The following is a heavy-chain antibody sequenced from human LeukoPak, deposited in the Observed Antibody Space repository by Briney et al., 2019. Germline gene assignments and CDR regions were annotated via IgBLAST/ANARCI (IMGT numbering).Heavy chain of an antibody. Sequence: SETLSLTCAVYGGSFSGYYWSWIRQPPGKGLEWIGEINHSGSTNYNPSLKSRVTISVDTSKNQFSLKLSSVTAADKAVYYCARGPIYYGSGSYHSWGQGTLVTVSS. J-gene: IGHJ4*02. CDR3: ARGPIYYGSGSYHS. D-gene: IGHD3-10*01. V-gene: IGHV4-34*01. CDR1: GGSFSGYY. CDR2: INHSGST.